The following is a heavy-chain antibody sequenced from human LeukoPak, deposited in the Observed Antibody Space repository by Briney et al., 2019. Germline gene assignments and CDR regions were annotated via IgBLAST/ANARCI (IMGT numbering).Heavy chain of an antibody. CDR3: ASTVRYFDWLPQFDY. CDR1: GYTFTGYY. D-gene: IGHD3-9*01. Sequence: ASVKVSCKASGYTFTGYYMHWVRQAPGQGLEWMGWINPNSGGTNYAQKFQGRVTMTRDTSISTAYMELSRLRSDDTAVYYCASTVRYFDWLPQFDYWGQGTLVTVS. V-gene: IGHV1-2*02. CDR2: INPNSGGT. J-gene: IGHJ4*02.